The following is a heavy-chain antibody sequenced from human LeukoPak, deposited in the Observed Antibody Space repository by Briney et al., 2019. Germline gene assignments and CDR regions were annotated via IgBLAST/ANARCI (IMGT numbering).Heavy chain of an antibody. V-gene: IGHV4-34*01. J-gene: IGHJ4*02. CDR2: INHSGST. CDR1: GGSFSGYY. CDR3: ARPYSYGSFDY. Sequence: SETLSLTCAVYGGSFSGYYWSWIRQPPGKGLEWIGEINHSGSTNYNPSLKSRVTISVDTSKNQFSLKLSSVTAAGTAVYYCARPYSYGSFDYWGQGTLVTVSS. D-gene: IGHD5-18*01.